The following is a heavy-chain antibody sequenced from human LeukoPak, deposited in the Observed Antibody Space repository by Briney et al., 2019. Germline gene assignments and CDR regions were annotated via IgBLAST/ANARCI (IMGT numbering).Heavy chain of an antibody. Sequence: SETLSLTCTVSGGSISSYYWSWIRQPPGKGLEWIGYIYYSGSTNYNPSLKSRVTISVDTSKNQFSLKLNSVTAADTAVYYCARVRKWGAARRDAFDIWGQGTMVTVSS. CDR3: ARVRKWGAARRDAFDI. J-gene: IGHJ3*02. CDR2: IYYSGST. V-gene: IGHV4-59*12. CDR1: GGSISSYY. D-gene: IGHD6-6*01.